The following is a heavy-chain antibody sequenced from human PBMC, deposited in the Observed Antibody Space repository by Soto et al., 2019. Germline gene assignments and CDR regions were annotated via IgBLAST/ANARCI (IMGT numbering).Heavy chain of an antibody. CDR3: TSDNFDD. CDR1: GFPFSSYW. J-gene: IGHJ4*02. Sequence: EVQLVESGGGLVQPGGSLRQSCVVSGFPFSSYWMSWVRQAPGKGLEWVANIKRDGSEKHYVDSVKGRFTISRDNAKNSLYLQMNSLRAEDSGVYYCTSDNFDDWGQGTLVTVSS. V-gene: IGHV3-7*01. CDR2: IKRDGSEK.